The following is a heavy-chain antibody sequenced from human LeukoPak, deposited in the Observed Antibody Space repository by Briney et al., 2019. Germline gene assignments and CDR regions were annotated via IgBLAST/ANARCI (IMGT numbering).Heavy chain of an antibody. V-gene: IGHV3-23*01. J-gene: IGHJ4*02. D-gene: IGHD1-26*01. Sequence: PGGSLRLSCAASGFTFRSNVMSWVRQAPGKRLEWVSAITGDGGGTNHADSVKGRFTISRDNSKNTLYLQMDSLRAEDTAVYYCAKETSSGNFVTIDCWGQGTLVTVSS. CDR2: ITGDGGGT. CDR1: GFTFRSNV. CDR3: AKETSSGNFVTIDC.